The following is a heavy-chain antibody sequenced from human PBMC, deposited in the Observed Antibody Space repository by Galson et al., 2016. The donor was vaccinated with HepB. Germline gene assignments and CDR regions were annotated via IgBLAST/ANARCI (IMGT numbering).Heavy chain of an antibody. CDR2: IASGETT. CDR3: GASRDGYIDY. CDR1: GFTIRTYA. Sequence: SLRLSCAASGFTIRTYAMSWFRQAPGKGLEWVAVIASGETTNYADSVKGRFTVSRDNAKNTLFLQMNSLRAEDTAVYYCGASRDGYIDYWGQGALVTISS. J-gene: IGHJ4*01. D-gene: IGHD5-24*01. V-gene: IGHV3-23*01.